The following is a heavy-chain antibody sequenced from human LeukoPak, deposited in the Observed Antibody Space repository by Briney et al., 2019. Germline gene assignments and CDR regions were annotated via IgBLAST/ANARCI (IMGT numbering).Heavy chain of an antibody. D-gene: IGHD2-2*01. Sequence: ASVKVSCKASGYTFTSYDINWVRQATGQELEWMGWMNPNSGNTGYAQKFQGRVTMTRNTSISTAYMELSSLRSEDTAVYFCARKGPANYYYYYMDVWGKGTTVTVSS. CDR3: ARKGPANYYYYYMDV. CDR2: MNPNSGNT. V-gene: IGHV1-8*01. J-gene: IGHJ6*03. CDR1: GYTFTSYD.